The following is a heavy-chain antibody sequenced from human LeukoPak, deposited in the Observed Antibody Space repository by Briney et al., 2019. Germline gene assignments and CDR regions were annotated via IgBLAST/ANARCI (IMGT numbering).Heavy chain of an antibody. D-gene: IGHD3-3*01. Sequence: GGSLRLSCAASGFTFSSYAMSWVRQAPGKGLEWVSAISGSGGSTYYADSVKGRFTISRDNSKNTLYLQMNSLRAEDTAVYYCAKSLRRFLEWLPKYYFDYWGQGTLVTVSS. CDR1: GFTFSSYA. J-gene: IGHJ4*02. V-gene: IGHV3-23*01. CDR3: AKSLRRFLEWLPKYYFDY. CDR2: ISGSGGST.